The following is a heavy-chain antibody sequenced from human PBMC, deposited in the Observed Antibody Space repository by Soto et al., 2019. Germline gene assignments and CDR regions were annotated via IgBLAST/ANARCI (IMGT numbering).Heavy chain of an antibody. CDR3: ARDPSTSGRSGHDY. Sequence: GPEVKKPGASVTVSCKASGYTFTDYGVTWVRQPPGRGLEWVGWIFAYNGNTNYAENFQGRVTMTTDSSTSTAYMELTNLGSDDTAVYYCARDPSTSGRSGHDYWGQGTLVTVSS. J-gene: IGHJ4*02. CDR1: GYTFTDYG. CDR2: IFAYNGNT. D-gene: IGHD6-25*01. V-gene: IGHV1-18*01.